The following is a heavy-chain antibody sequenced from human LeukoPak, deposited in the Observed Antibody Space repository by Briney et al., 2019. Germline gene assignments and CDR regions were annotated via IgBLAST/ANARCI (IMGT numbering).Heavy chain of an antibody. CDR1: GGSISSHY. V-gene: IGHV4-59*11. J-gene: IGHJ4*02. CDR3: ARGAGIVVVPAAMDYFDY. Sequence: SETLSLTCTVSGGSISSHYWSWIRQPPGKGLEWIGYIYYSGSTNYNPSLKSRVTISIDASKNQFSLNLSSVTAADTAVYYCARGAGIVVVPAAMDYFDYWGQGTLVTVAS. CDR2: IYYSGST. D-gene: IGHD2-2*01.